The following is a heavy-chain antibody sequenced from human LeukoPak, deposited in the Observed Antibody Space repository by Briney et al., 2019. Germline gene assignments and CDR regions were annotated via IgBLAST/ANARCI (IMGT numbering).Heavy chain of an antibody. CDR1: GGSFSGYY. CDR3: ARTADDYGDYVTLDY. J-gene: IGHJ4*02. CDR2: INHSGST. D-gene: IGHD4-17*01. Sequence: PSETLSLTCAVYGGSFSGYYWSWIRQPPGKGLEWIGEINHSGSTNYNPSLKSRVTISVDTSKNQFSLKLSSVTAADTAVYYCARTADDYGDYVTLDYWGQGTLVTVSS. V-gene: IGHV4-34*01.